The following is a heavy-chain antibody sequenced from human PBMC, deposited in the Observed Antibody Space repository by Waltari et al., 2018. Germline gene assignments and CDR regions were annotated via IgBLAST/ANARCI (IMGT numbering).Heavy chain of an antibody. CDR3: ARGQRSSGCQKQTNWYFDL. D-gene: IGHD6-19*01. CDR1: GGSFSGYY. J-gene: IGHJ2*01. Sequence: QVQLQQWGAGLLKPSETLSLTCAVYGGSFSGYYWSWIRKPPGKGLEWIGEINHSGSTNYNPSLKSRVTISVDTSKNQFSLKLSSVTAADTAVYYCARGQRSSGCQKQTNWYFDLWGRGTLVTVSS. V-gene: IGHV4-34*01. CDR2: INHSGST.